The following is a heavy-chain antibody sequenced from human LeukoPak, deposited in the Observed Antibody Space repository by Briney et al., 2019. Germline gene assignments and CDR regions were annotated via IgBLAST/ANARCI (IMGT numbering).Heavy chain of an antibody. CDR3: IVFGDSNH. J-gene: IGHJ5*02. CDR2: IHTSGDT. V-gene: IGHV3-53*01. Sequence: PGGSLRLSCVGSGFSFISVWLNWVRQAPGKGLEWVSVIHTSGDTCYADSVKGRFTISRDTSKNTLYLQINSLRVEDTAVYYCIVFGDSNHWGQGTLVTVSS. CDR1: GFSFISVW. D-gene: IGHD4-17*01.